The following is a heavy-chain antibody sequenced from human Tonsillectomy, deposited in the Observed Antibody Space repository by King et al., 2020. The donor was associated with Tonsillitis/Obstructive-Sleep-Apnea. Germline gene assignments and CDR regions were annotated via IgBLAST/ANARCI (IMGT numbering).Heavy chain of an antibody. CDR1: GGSISSSSYY. Sequence: QLQESGPGLVKPSETLSLTCTVSGGSISSSSYYWGWIRQPPGKGLEWIGSIYYSGSTYYNPSLKSRVTISVDTSKNQFSLKLSSVTAADTAVYYCARLEIRGWFDPWGQGTLVTVSS. J-gene: IGHJ5*02. V-gene: IGHV4-39*01. CDR2: IYYSGST. CDR3: ARLEIRGWFDP. D-gene: IGHD5-24*01.